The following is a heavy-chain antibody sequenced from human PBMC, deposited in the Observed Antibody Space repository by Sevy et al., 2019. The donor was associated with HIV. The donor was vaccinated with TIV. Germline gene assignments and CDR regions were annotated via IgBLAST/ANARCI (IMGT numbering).Heavy chain of an antibody. CDR2: ISTLKVNT. D-gene: IGHD2-2*01. Sequence: ASVKVSCKASGYSFTSYGISWVRQAPGQGLEWMGWISTLKVNTNNAQQFQGRVTMTTDTSTSTAYMELRSLRSDDTAMYYCARDDCSNLSCHGSLLYWGQGTLVTVSS. CDR1: GYSFTSYG. V-gene: IGHV1-18*01. J-gene: IGHJ4*02. CDR3: ARDDCSNLSCHGSLLY.